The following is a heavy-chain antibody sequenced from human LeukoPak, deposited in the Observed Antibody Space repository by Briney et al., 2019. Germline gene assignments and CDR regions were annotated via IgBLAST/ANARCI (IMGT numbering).Heavy chain of an antibody. J-gene: IGHJ3*01. Sequence: SETLSLTCAVYGGSFSGYYWSWIRQPPGKGLEWIGEINHSGSTNYNPSLKSRVTISVDTSKNQFSLKLNSVTVADTAVYYCVTSISLAGWGGFDVWGQGTKVTVSS. D-gene: IGHD3-16*01. V-gene: IGHV4-34*01. CDR2: INHSGST. CDR3: VTSISLAGWGGFDV. CDR1: GGSFSGYY.